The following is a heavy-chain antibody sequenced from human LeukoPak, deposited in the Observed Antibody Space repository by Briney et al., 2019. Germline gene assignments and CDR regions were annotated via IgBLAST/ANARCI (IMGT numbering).Heavy chain of an antibody. CDR2: ISAYNGNT. CDR1: SYTFSSYG. D-gene: IGHD3-9*01. J-gene: IGHJ4*02. Sequence: PWASVKVSCKASSYTFSSYGISWVRQAPGQGLEWMGWISAYNGNTNYAQKLQGRVTMTTDTSTSTAYMELRSLRSDDTAVYYCARDGQVRYFDWPRDPLDYWGQGTLVTVSS. CDR3: ARDGQVRYFDWPRDPLDY. V-gene: IGHV1-18*01.